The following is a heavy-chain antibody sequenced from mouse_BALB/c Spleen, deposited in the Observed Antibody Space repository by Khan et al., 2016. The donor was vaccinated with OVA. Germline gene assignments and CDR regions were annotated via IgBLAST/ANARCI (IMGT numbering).Heavy chain of an antibody. Sequence: QIQLVQSGPELKKPGETVKISCKASGYTFTIYGMNWVRQAPGKGLKWMGWINTYTGEPTYADDFKGRFAFSLETSASTAFLQINNLKNEDTATXFCGRVGYNGTMDYWGQGTSVTVSS. CDR1: GYTFTIYG. D-gene: IGHD2-14*01. CDR2: INTYTGEP. J-gene: IGHJ4*01. CDR3: GRVGYNGTMDY. V-gene: IGHV9-3-1*01.